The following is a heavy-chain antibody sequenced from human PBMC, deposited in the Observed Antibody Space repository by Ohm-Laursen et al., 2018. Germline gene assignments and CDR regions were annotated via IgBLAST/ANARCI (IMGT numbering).Heavy chain of an antibody. CDR2: ISWNGGST. Sequence: SLRLSCTASGFTFDDYAMHWVRQAPGKGLEWVSGISWNGGSTGYADSVKGRFTISRDNAKNSLYLQMNSLRAEDTALYHCARVPGWLDDYYYYGMDVWGQGTTVTVSS. CDR3: ARVPGWLDDYYYYGMDV. CDR1: GFTFDDYA. J-gene: IGHJ6*02. V-gene: IGHV3-20*01. D-gene: IGHD6-19*01.